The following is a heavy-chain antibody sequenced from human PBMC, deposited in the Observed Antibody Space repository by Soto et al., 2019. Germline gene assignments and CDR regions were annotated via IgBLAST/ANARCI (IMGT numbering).Heavy chain of an antibody. J-gene: IGHJ6*02. CDR1: GFTVSSNY. V-gene: IGHV3-66*01. Sequence: PGGSLRLSCAASGFTVSSNYKSWVRQAPGKGLEWVSVIYSGGSTYYADSVKGRFTISRDNSKNTLYLQMNSLRAEDTAVYYCARDSPFYGMDVWGQGTTVTVSS. CDR2: IYSGGST. CDR3: ARDSPFYGMDV.